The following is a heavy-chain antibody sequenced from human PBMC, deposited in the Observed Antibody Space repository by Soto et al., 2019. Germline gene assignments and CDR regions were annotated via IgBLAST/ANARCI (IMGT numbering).Heavy chain of an antibody. CDR2: IIPIFGTA. CDR3: ATSEGSGWVPQGRIYYYYGMDV. D-gene: IGHD6-19*01. Sequence: ASVKVSCKASGGTFSSYAISWVRQAPGQGLEWMGGIIPIFGTANYAQKFQGRVTITADESTSTAYMELSSLRSEDTAVYYCATSEGSGWVPQGRIYYYYGMDVWGQGTTVTVSS. CDR1: GGTFSSYA. J-gene: IGHJ6*02. V-gene: IGHV1-69*13.